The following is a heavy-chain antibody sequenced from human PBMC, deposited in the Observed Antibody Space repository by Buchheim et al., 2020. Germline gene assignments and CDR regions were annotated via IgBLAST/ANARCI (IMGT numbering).Heavy chain of an antibody. Sequence: QLQLQESGPGLVKPSETLSLTCTVSGGSISSSSNYWGWIRQPPGKGLEWIGDMHYRGSTNYNPSLKSRVIISVDTSTNQFSLKLSSVTAADTAVYYCARRHASYWYFDNWGQGTL. J-gene: IGHJ4*02. V-gene: IGHV4-39*07. CDR1: GGSISSSSNY. D-gene: IGHD1-26*01. CDR2: MHYRGST. CDR3: ARRHASYWYFDN.